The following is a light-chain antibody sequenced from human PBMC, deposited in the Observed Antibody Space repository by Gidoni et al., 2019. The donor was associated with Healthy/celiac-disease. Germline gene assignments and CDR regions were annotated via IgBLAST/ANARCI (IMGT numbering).Light chain of an antibody. J-gene: IGLJ1*01. CDR3: QAWDSSTSV. CDR2: QDR. V-gene: IGLV3-1*01. Sequence: SYELTQPPPVSVSPGQTASITCSGDKSGDKYACWYQQKPGQSPVLVIYQDRKRPSGIPERFSGSNSGNTATLTISGTQAMDEADYYCQAWDSSTSVFGTGTKVTVL. CDR1: KSGDKY.